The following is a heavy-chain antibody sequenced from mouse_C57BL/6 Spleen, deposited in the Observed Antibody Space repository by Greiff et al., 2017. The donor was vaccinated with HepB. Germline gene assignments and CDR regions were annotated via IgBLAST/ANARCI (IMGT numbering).Heavy chain of an antibody. V-gene: IGHV3-6*01. Sequence: EVKLQESGPGLVKPSQSLSLTCSVTGYSITSGYYWNWIRQFPGNKLEWMGYISYDGSNNYNPSLKNRISITRDTSKNQFFLKLNSVTTEDTATYYCARGKQTFYAMDYWGQGTSVTVSS. CDR1: GYSITSGYY. CDR3: ARGKQTFYAMDY. J-gene: IGHJ4*01. CDR2: ISYDGSN.